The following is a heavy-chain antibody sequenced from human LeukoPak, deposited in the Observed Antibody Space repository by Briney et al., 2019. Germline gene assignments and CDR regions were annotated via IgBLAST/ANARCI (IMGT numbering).Heavy chain of an antibody. V-gene: IGHV3-74*01. CDR3: ARGPNSNWSGLDF. J-gene: IGHJ4*02. CDR2: ISPTGSTT. Sequence: PGGSLRLSCTASGFSFSGHWMHWARQLPGKGLVRVSRISPTGSTTSYADSVKGRFTVSRDNAKNTLYLQVNNLRAEDTAVYYCARGPNSNWSGLDFWGQGTLPTVSS. D-gene: IGHD6-6*01. CDR1: GFSFSGHW.